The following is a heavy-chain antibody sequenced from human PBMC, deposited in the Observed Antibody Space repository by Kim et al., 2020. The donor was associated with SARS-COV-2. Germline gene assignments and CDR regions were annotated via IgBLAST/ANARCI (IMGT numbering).Heavy chain of an antibody. D-gene: IGHD3-3*01. J-gene: IGHJ4*02. Sequence: GGSLRLSCAASGFTFSDYSMNWVRQAPGKGLEWVSYMSSSGDTIYYADSLKGRFTISRDNAKNALFLLMNSLREEDTAVYCCAGGRTSLSGYWGQGSPVT. CDR1: GFTFSDYS. CDR3: AGGRTSLSGY. V-gene: IGHV3-48*02. CDR2: MSSSGDTI.